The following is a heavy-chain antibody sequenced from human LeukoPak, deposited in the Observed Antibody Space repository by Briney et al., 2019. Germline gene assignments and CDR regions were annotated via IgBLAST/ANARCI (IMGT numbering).Heavy chain of an antibody. CDR1: GYTFTSYY. J-gene: IGHJ3*02. CDR2: INPSGGST. CDR3: ASHDGTALDFFDAFDI. D-gene: IGHD3-3*01. V-gene: IGHV1-46*01. Sequence: ASVKVSCKASGYTFTSYYMHWVRQAPGQGLEWMGIINPSGGSTSYAQKFQGRVTMTRDMFTSTVYMELSSLRSEDTAVYYCASHDGTALDFFDAFDIWGQGTMVTVSS.